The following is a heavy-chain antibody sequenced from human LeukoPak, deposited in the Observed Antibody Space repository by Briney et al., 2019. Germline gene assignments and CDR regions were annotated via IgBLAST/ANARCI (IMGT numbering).Heavy chain of an antibody. Sequence: ASVKVSCKPSGYTFSDYGISWVRQAPGQGLEWMGWISGYNGNTNYAQKFQGRVTMTTDMATRIAYMELRSLRSDDTAVYYCARVWLEWFGNYHFGYWGQGTLVTVSS. CDR2: ISGYNGNT. J-gene: IGHJ4*02. CDR3: ARVWLEWFGNYHFGY. V-gene: IGHV1-18*01. CDR1: GYTFSDYG. D-gene: IGHD3-3*01.